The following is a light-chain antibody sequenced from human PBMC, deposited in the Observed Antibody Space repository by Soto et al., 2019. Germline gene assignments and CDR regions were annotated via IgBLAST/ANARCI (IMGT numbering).Light chain of an antibody. CDR1: SRNVGSYDY. Sequence: QSALTQPASVSGTPGQSLTISCTGTSRNVGSYDYVSWYQQHPGKAPKLILFDVTDRPSGVSSRFSGSRSGNTASLPISGLQAEDEADYFCSSFTSSRTLYVFGTGTKVTVL. V-gene: IGLV2-14*01. CDR3: SSFTSSRTLYV. CDR2: DVT. J-gene: IGLJ1*01.